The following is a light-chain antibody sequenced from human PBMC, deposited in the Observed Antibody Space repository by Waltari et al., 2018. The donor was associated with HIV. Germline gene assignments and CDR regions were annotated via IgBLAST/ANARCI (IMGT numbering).Light chain of an antibody. CDR1: RNLLYSSNNKSY. CDR2: LGS. CDR3: MQALQTPFT. V-gene: IGKV2-28*01. J-gene: IGKJ3*01. Sequence: VVTQSPDSLAVSVGERATLNCKSSRNLLYSSNNKSYLAWYQQKPGQSPQLLIHLGSNRASGVPDRFSGSGSGTDFTLTINRVEAEDVGVYYCMQALQTPFTFGPGTKVEIK.